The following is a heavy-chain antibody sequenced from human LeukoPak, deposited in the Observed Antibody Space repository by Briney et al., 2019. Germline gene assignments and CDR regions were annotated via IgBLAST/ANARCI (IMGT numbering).Heavy chain of an antibody. Sequence: ASVKVSCKASGGTFSSYAISWVRQAPGQGLEWMGRIIPIFGTANYAQKFQGRVTITTDESTSTAYMELNSLRSEDTAVYYCARGSLGLYYYDSSGYVHFDYWGQGTLVTVSS. CDR3: ARGSLGLYYYDSSGYVHFDY. V-gene: IGHV1-69*05. J-gene: IGHJ4*02. CDR1: GGTFSSYA. CDR2: IIPIFGTA. D-gene: IGHD3-22*01.